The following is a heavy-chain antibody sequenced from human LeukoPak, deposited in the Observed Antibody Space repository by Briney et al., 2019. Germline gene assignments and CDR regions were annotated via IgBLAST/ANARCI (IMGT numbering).Heavy chain of an antibody. J-gene: IGHJ4*02. Sequence: ASVKVSCKASGYTFTGYYMHWVRQAPGQGLEWMGWINPNSGGTNYAQKFQGRVTMTRDTSISTAYMELSRLRSDDTAVYYCARDPSPIGTGSLDYWGQGTLVTVSS. D-gene: IGHD6-13*01. CDR3: ARDPSPIGTGSLDY. V-gene: IGHV1-2*02. CDR1: GYTFTGYY. CDR2: INPNSGGT.